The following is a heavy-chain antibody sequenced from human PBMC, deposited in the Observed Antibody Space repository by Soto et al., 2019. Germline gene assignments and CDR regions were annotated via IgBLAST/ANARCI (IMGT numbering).Heavy chain of an antibody. V-gene: IGHV3-30*18. CDR1: GFTFSSYG. CDR2: ISYDGSNK. CDR3: AKAPRNYFDY. J-gene: IGHJ4*02. Sequence: QVQLVESGGGVVQPGRSLRLSCAASGFTFSSYGMHWVRQAPGKGLEWVAVISYDGSNKYYADSVKGRFTISRDNSKNTLYLQMNSLRAEDTAVYYCAKAPRNYFDYWGQGTLVTVSS.